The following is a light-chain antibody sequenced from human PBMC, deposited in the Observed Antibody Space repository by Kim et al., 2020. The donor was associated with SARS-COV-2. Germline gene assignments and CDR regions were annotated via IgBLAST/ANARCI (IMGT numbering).Light chain of an antibody. CDR3: NPYNSYSQT. Sequence: SPAGSDSVNLTSWTRQRITRGLAWYQQKPGKEPTLLIYDASRSKRGVPSRLSGSGSGKEFTLTISSLQPDDVDTYVCNPYNSYSQTFGQGTKLEL. CDR2: DAS. CDR1: QRITRG. J-gene: IGKJ2*01. V-gene: IGKV1-5*01.